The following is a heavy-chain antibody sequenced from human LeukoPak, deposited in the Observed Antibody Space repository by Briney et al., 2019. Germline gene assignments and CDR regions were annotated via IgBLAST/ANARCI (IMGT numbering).Heavy chain of an antibody. J-gene: IGHJ4*02. V-gene: IGHV3-23*01. Sequence: GGSLRLSCAASGFTFNNYALTWVRQAPGKGLEWVSTISGNGVSTFYADSVKGRFTISRDNSENTLSLQMNSLRAEDTAVYYCAKTYCSSCLHYFDYWGQGILVTVSS. CDR2: ISGNGVST. CDR1: GFTFNNYA. CDR3: AKTYCSSCLHYFDY. D-gene: IGHD6-13*01.